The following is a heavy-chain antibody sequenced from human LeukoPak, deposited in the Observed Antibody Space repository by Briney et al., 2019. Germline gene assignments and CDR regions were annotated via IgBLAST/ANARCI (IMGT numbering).Heavy chain of an antibody. CDR3: ARRKLGSGYYSYYFDY. V-gene: IGHV5-51*01. D-gene: IGHD3-22*01. J-gene: IGHJ4*02. CDR2: IYPGDSDT. Sequence: GESLKISCKGSGYSFTSYWIGWVRQMPGKGLERMGIIYPGDSDTRYSPSFQGQVTISADKSISTAYLQWSSLKASDTAMYYCARRKLGSGYYSYYFDYWGQGTLVTVSS. CDR1: GYSFTSYW.